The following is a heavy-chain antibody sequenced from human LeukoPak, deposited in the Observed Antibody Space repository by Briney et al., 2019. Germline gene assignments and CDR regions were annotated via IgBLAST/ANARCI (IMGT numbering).Heavy chain of an antibody. Sequence: QTGGCMRLSCAASGFTFSSYWMSWARQAPGKGLEWVANINEDGSEKYFVDSVKGRFTVSRDNAKNSLYLQMSSLRAGDTGVYSCARVRGSYVMVVRGERAPVTVSS. CDR3: ARVRGSYVMVV. D-gene: IGHD1-26*01. V-gene: IGHV3-7*04. CDR1: GFTFSSYW. J-gene: IGHJ6*04. CDR2: INEDGSEK.